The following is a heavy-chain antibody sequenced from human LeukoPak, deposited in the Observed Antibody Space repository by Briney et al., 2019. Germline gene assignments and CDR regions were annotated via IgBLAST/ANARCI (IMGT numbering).Heavy chain of an antibody. CDR3: ARDGYCSSTSCYTYFDY. D-gene: IGHD2-2*02. CDR1: GYTFTGYY. V-gene: IGHV1-2*02. CDR2: INPNSGGT. Sequence: ASVEVSCKASGYTFTGYYMHWVRQAPGQGLEWMGWINPNSGGTNYAQKFQGRVTMTRDTSISTAYMELSRLRSDDTAVYYCARDGYCSSTSCYTYFDYWGQGTLVTVSS. J-gene: IGHJ4*02.